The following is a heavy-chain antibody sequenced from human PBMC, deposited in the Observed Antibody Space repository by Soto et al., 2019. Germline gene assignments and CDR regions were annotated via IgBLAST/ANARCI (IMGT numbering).Heavy chain of an antibody. CDR3: AGWGGHDYNY. V-gene: IGHV3-7*03. J-gene: IGHJ4*02. Sequence: QLVQSGGGLVQPGGSLRLSCVGSGFTFTDIYMNWVRQAPGKGLEWVANIRPDGSETNYVESVKGRFTTSRDNAKNSLFLQMNSLRADDTAVYYCAGWGGHDYNYWGQGILVTVSS. D-gene: IGHD4-4*01. CDR1: GFTFTDIY. CDR2: IRPDGSET.